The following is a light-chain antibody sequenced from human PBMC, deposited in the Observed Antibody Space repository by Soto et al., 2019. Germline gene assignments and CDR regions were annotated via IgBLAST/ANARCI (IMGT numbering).Light chain of an antibody. Sequence: EIVMTQSPATLSVSPGERATLSCRASQSVSGNLACYQQGPGQSPRLLIYGASFRATCIPARFSGSWSGTEFTLSISSLQSEDFAVYYCQQYNNWPFITFGQGTRLEIK. CDR1: QSVSGN. V-gene: IGKV3-15*01. J-gene: IGKJ5*01. CDR3: QQYNNWPFIT. CDR2: GAS.